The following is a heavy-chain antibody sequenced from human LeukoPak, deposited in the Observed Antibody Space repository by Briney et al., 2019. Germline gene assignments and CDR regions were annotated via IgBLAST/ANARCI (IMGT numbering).Heavy chain of an antibody. Sequence: GGSLRLSCAASGFTFSSYAMHWVRQAPGKGLEYVSAISSNGGSTYYANSVKGRFTISRDNSKNTLYLQMGSLRAEDMAVYYCARLSAFPVVAFDIWGQGTIVTVSS. V-gene: IGHV3-64*01. J-gene: IGHJ3*02. D-gene: IGHD2-15*01. CDR3: ARLSAFPVVAFDI. CDR1: GFTFSSYA. CDR2: ISSNGGST.